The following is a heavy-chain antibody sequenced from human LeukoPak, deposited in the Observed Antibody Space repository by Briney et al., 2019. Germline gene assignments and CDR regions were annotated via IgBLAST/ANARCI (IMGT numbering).Heavy chain of an antibody. Sequence: PSETLSLTCSVSGDSITNYYWNWIRQPAGKGLEWIGRIYISGITNYNPSLKSRVTMSVDTSKNHFSLKLSSVTAADTAVYYCAKHEYGDLKDFDYWGQGILVTVSS. CDR3: AKHEYGDLKDFDY. V-gene: IGHV4-4*07. CDR1: GDSITNYY. D-gene: IGHD4-17*01. CDR2: IYISGIT. J-gene: IGHJ4*02.